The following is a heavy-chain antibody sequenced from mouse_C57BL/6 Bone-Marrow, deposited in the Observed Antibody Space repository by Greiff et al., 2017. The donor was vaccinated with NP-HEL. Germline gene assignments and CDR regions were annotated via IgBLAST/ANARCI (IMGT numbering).Heavy chain of an antibody. D-gene: IGHD1-1*01. CDR1: GYAFSSSW. J-gene: IGHJ1*03. CDR3: ARKTTVVATRWYFDV. CDR2: IYPGDGDT. V-gene: IGHV1-82*01. Sequence: VMLVESGPELVKPGASVKLSCKASGYAFSSSWMNWVKQRPGKGLEWIGRIYPGDGDTNYNGKFKGKATLTADKSSSTAYMQLSSLTSEDSAVYFCARKTTVVATRWYFDVWGTGTTVTVSS.